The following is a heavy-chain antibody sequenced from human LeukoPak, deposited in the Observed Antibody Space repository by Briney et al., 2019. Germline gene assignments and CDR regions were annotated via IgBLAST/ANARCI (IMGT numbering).Heavy chain of an antibody. CDR2: IYYSGST. CDR1: GGSISSYY. Sequence: SETLSLTCTVSGGSISSYYWSWIRQPPGKGLEWIGYIYYSGSTNYNPSLKSRVTISVDTSKNQFSLKLSSVTAADTAVYYCARQNGDILTGYSFDYWGQGTLVTVSS. J-gene: IGHJ4*02. CDR3: ARQNGDILTGYSFDY. V-gene: IGHV4-59*08. D-gene: IGHD3-9*01.